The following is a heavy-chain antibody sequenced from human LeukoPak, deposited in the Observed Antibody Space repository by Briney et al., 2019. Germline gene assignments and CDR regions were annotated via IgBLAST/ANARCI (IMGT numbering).Heavy chain of an antibody. V-gene: IGHV3-21*01. CDR2: ISSSSSYI. CDR1: GFTFSSYA. Sequence: GGSLRLSCAASGFTFSSYAMSWVRQAPGKGLEWVSSISSSSSYIYYADSVKGRFTISRDNAKNSLYLQMNSLRAEDTAVYYCARGPRRRSFDILTGSFDYWGQGTPVTVSS. D-gene: IGHD3-9*01. CDR3: ARGPRRRSFDILTGSFDY. J-gene: IGHJ4*02.